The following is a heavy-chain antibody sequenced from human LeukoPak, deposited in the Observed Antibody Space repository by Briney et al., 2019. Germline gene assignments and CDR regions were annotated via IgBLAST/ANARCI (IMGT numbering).Heavy chain of an antibody. J-gene: IGHJ5*02. D-gene: IGHD3-10*01. Sequence: GASVKVSCKAFGYTFASYGINWVRQAPGQGLEWMGWINPSTGVTKLAQKFQGRVTLTRNTSITTAYMGLSSLTSADTALYYCARGPPYYGSVASNWFDPWGQGTLVTVAS. CDR3: ARGPPYYGSVASNWFDP. CDR2: INPSTGVT. CDR1: GYTFASYG. V-gene: IGHV1-2*02.